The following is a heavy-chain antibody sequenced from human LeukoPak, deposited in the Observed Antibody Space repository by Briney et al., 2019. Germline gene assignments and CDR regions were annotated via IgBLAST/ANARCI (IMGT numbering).Heavy chain of an antibody. D-gene: IGHD3-22*01. CDR1: GGSFSGYY. Sequence: PSETLSLTCAVYGGSFSGYYWSWIRQPPGKGLEWIGEINHSGSTNYNPSLKSRVTISVDTSKNQFSLKLSSVTAADTAVYYCARYYYDSSGYSPYYYMDVWGKGTTVTVSS. CDR3: ARYYYDSSGYSPYYYMDV. V-gene: IGHV4-34*01. CDR2: INHSGST. J-gene: IGHJ6*03.